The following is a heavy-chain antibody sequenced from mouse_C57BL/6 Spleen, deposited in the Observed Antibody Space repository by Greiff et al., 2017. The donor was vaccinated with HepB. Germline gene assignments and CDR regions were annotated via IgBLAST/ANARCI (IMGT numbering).Heavy chain of an antibody. CDR3: TGSGYCGFFDY. J-gene: IGHJ2*01. V-gene: IGHV6-3*01. D-gene: IGHD2-3*01. CDR1: GFTFSNYW. Sequence: EVKVEESGGGLVQPGGSMKLSCVASGFTFSNYWMNWVRQSPEKGLEWVAQIRLKSDNYATHYAVSVKGRFTISRDDSKSSVYLQMNNLRAEDTGIYYCTGSGYCGFFDYWGQGTTLTVSS. CDR2: IRLKSDNYAT.